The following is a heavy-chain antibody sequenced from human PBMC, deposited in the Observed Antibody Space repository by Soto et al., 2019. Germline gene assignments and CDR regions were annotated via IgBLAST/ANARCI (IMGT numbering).Heavy chain of an antibody. D-gene: IGHD3-16*01. Sequence: EVQLVESGGGLVQPGGSLRLSCAASGFAFRSYSLSWVRQAPGKGLEWVAYIDGRGSIMYYAGSVEGRFAISRDNAMRSLFMKLNSVRDEDTAIYYCTRDKLHGDYREAFDIWGQGTVVTVSS. CDR1: GFAFRSYS. CDR3: TRDKLHGDYREAFDI. V-gene: IGHV3-48*02. CDR2: IDGRGSIM. J-gene: IGHJ3*02.